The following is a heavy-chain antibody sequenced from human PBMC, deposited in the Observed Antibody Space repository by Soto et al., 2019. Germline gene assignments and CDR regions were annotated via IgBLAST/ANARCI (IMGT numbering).Heavy chain of an antibody. CDR1: GFSFKNYA. CDR3: TRGVRAETYYNAFDY. J-gene: IGHJ4*01. CDR2: ISHNDEPKI. V-gene: IGHV3-30-3*01. D-gene: IGHD3-10*01. Sequence: QVQLVESGGGVVQPGSSLRLSCAASGFSFKNYAFHWVRQAPVKGLEWVALISHNDEPKIFYPDSVQGRFTISRDNFKNTVYLLMNSPRDEDTAVYQCTRGVRAETYYNAFDYWGQGTQVTVSS.